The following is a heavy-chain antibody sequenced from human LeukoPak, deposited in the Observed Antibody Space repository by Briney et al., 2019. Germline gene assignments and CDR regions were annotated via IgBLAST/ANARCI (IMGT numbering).Heavy chain of an antibody. J-gene: IGHJ4*02. V-gene: IGHV4-30-4*01. D-gene: IGHD4-23*01. Sequence: LSETLSLTCTVSGGSISSGDYYWSWIRQPPGKGLEWIGYIYYSGSTYYNPSLKSRVTISVDTSKNQFSLKLSSVTAADTAVYYCARDLLNEGNHLDYWGQGTLVTVSS. CDR1: GGSISSGDYY. CDR3: ARDLLNEGNHLDY. CDR2: IYYSGST.